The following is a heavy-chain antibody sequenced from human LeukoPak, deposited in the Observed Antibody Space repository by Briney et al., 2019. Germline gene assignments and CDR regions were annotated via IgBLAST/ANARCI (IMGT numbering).Heavy chain of an antibody. CDR1: GFTFSSFW. J-gene: IGHJ4*02. D-gene: IGHD2-2*01. CDR3: VRWGVAADMQD. V-gene: IGHV3-7*01. CDR2: INPDGSDT. Sequence: GGSLRLSCEASGFTFSSFWMAWFRQAPGKGLGWVANINPDGSDTYYVDSVKGRFTISRDNAKKSTFLQMNSLRVEETALYYCVRWGVAADMQDWGQGTLVSVSS.